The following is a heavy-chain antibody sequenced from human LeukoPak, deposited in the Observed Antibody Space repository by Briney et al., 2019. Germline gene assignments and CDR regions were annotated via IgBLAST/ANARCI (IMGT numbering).Heavy chain of an antibody. J-gene: IGHJ4*02. D-gene: IGHD6-19*01. CDR3: ATERDRWYSSGWSGGDY. CDR2: IWYDGSNK. V-gene: IGHV3-33*01. CDR1: GFTFSSYG. Sequence: PGGSLRLSCAASGFTFSSYGMHWVRQAPGKGLEWVAVIWYDGSNKYYADSVKGRFTISRDNSKNTLYLQVNSLRAEDTAVYYCATERDRWYSSGWSGGDYWGQGTLVTVSS.